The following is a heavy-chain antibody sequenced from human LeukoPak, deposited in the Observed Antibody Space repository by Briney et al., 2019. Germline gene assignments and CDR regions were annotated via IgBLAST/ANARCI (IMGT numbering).Heavy chain of an antibody. Sequence: SVKVSCKASGGTFSSYAISWVRQAPGQGLEWMGGIIPIFGTANYAQKFQGRVTITADESTSTAYMELSSLRSEDTAVYYCAKLSGEQSPAAITTGTTGPPDYWGQGTLVTVSS. D-gene: IGHD1-1*01. V-gene: IGHV1-69*13. J-gene: IGHJ4*02. CDR1: GGTFSSYA. CDR3: AKLSGEQSPAAITTGTTGPPDY. CDR2: IIPIFGTA.